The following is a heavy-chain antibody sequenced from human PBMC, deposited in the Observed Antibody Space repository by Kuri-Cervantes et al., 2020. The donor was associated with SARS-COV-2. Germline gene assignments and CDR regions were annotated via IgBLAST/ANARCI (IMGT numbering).Heavy chain of an antibody. D-gene: IGHD2-15*01. V-gene: IGHV1-18*01. CDR3: ARNPVVVVAATPNNWFDP. CDR1: GYTFTSYG. CDR2: ISAYNGNT. Sequence: ASVKVSCKASGYTFTSYGISWVRQAPGQGLEWMGWISAYNGNTNYAQKLQGRVTMTTDTSTSTAYMELRSLRSDDTAVYYCARNPVVVVAATPNNWFDPWGQGTRVTVSS. J-gene: IGHJ5*02.